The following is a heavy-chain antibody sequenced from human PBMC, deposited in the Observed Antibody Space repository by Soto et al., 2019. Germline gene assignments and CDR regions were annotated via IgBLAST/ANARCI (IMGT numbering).Heavy chain of an antibody. CDR1: GFTLSAYW. D-gene: IGHD6-13*01. CDR3: ARDVSPGSSSLYLDAFDI. V-gene: IGHV3-7*05. CDR2: INRDGSKK. J-gene: IGHJ3*02. Sequence: EVQLEESGGDLVQPGGSLRLSCAASGFTLSAYWMTWVRQAPGKGLEWVANINRDGSKKSYLDSVRGRFTISRDNVGNSLYLQMDSLRADDTDLYYCARDVSPGSSSLYLDAFDIWGQGTMVIVSS.